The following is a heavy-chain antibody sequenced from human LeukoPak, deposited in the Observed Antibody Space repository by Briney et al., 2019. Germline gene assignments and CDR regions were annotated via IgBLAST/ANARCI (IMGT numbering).Heavy chain of an antibody. CDR2: MSSKGGHT. Sequence: ASVKVSCKASGYSFPTYDINWVRQATGQGLQWMGWMSSKGGHTAYAQKSQGRVIFTRNISISTAYMEVSSLTSEDTAVYYCARIYYYDSSGYYYFSGLSDYWGQGTLVTVSS. CDR1: GYSFPTYD. V-gene: IGHV1-8*03. CDR3: ARIYYYDSSGYYYFSGLSDY. J-gene: IGHJ4*02. D-gene: IGHD3-22*01.